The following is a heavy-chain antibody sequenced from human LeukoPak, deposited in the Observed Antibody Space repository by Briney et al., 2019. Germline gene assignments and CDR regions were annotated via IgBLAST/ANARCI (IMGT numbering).Heavy chain of an antibody. J-gene: IGHJ4*02. D-gene: IGHD1-1*01. V-gene: IGHV3-48*01. CDR1: GFPLCSYS. CDR3: GRVKGTYFDY. CDR2: ISASGSNI. Sequence: PGGSLRLPCAASGFPLCSYSINGFRQAPGKGLEWVAYISASGSNIYYVDSVMGRFTVSRDNPKSSLFLQMNSPRAGDTAVYYCGRVKGTYFDYWGEGALVTVSS.